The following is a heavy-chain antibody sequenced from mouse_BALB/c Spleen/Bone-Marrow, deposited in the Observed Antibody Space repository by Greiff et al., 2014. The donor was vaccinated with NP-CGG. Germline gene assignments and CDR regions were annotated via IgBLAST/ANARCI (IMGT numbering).Heavy chain of an antibody. CDR2: INPNNGGT. CDR1: GYTFTEYT. D-gene: IGHD2-2*01. V-gene: IGHV1-18*01. J-gene: IGHJ3*01. Sequence: EVQVVESGPELVKPGASVKISCKTSGYTFTEYTMHWVKQSHGKSLEWIGGINPNNGGTSYNQKFKGKATLTVDKSSSTAYMELRSLTSEDSAVYYCARKRGLRAWFAYWGQGTLVTVSA. CDR3: ARKRGLRAWFAY.